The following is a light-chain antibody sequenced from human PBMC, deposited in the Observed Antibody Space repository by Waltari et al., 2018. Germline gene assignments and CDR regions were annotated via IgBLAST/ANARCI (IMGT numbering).Light chain of an antibody. CDR3: AVWDDSLNGQV. CDR2: SDD. V-gene: IGLV1-44*01. J-gene: IGLJ3*02. CDR1: TSNIGRNP. Sequence: QSLLTQPPSASGTPGQRVTMSCSGSTSNIGRNPVNWYQQLPGMAPKLLIYSDDQLPSGVPERVSGSKSGTSASLTISGLQSEDEADYHCAVWDDSLNGQVFGGGTKLTVL.